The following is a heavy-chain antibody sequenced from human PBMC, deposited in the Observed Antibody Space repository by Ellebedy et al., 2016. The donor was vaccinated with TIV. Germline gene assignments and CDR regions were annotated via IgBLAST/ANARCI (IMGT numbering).Heavy chain of an antibody. CDR3: ARDGIVVVTAIRYYYYYGMDV. Sequence: PGGSLRLSCAASGFTFSSYSMNWVRQAPGKGLEWVSYISSSSSTIYYADSVKGRFTISRDNAKNSLYLQMNSLRAEDTAVYYCARDGIVVVTAIRYYYYYGMDVWGQGTTVTVSS. J-gene: IGHJ6*02. V-gene: IGHV3-48*01. D-gene: IGHD2-21*02. CDR1: GFTFSSYS. CDR2: ISSSSSTI.